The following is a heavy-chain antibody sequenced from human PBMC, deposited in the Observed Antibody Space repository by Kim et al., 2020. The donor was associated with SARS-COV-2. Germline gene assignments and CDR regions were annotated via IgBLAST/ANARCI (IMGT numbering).Heavy chain of an antibody. CDR2: INPSGST. J-gene: IGHJ5*02. Sequence: SETLSLTCAVYGGSFSGYYWSWIRQPPGKGLEWIGEINPSGSTNYNPSPKSRVSISTDTSKNQFSLLLSSVTAADTAIYYCATADQLLWGGWFGPWGQGTLVTVSS. D-gene: IGHD2-2*01. CDR1: GGSFSGYY. CDR3: ATADQLLWGGWFGP. V-gene: IGHV4-34*01.